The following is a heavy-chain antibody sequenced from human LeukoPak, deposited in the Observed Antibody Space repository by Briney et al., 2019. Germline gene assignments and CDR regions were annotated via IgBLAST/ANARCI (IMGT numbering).Heavy chain of an antibody. CDR3: ASYMQRIVGAYGNFDY. V-gene: IGHV3-66*01. J-gene: IGHJ4*02. CDR1: GFTFSSYA. Sequence: GGSLRLSCAASGFTFSSYAMSWVRQAPGKGLEWVSVIYSGGSTYYADSVKGRSTISRDNSKNTLYLQMNSLRAEDTAVYYCASYMQRIVGAYGNFDYWGQGTLVTVSS. D-gene: IGHD1-26*01. CDR2: IYSGGST.